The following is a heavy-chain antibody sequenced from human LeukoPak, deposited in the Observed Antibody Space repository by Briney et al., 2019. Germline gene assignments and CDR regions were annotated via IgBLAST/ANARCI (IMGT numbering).Heavy chain of an antibody. CDR1: GGTFSSYA. CDR3: ARVGDDSSGYYSLPY. D-gene: IGHD3-22*01. J-gene: IGHJ4*02. V-gene: IGHV1-69*06. CDR2: IIPIFGTA. Sequence: ASVKVSCKASGGTFSSYAISWVRQAPGQGLEWMGGIIPIFGTANYAQKFQGRVTITADKSTSTAYMELSSLRSEDTAVYYCARVGDDSSGYYSLPYWGQGTLVTVSS.